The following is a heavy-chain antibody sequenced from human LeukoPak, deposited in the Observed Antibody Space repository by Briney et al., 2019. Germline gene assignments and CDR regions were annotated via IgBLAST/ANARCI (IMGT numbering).Heavy chain of an antibody. CDR1: GVTFSSYA. CDR2: ISWNSGSI. V-gene: IGHV3-9*01. D-gene: IGHD3-3*01. Sequence: GRSLRLSCAASGVTFSSYAMHGVRQAPGEGLEGVSGISWNSGSIGYADSVKGRFTISRDNAKNSLYLQMNSLRAEDTALYYCAKDSEGGDFWSGYYNYWGQGTLVTVSS. CDR3: AKDSEGGDFWSGYYNY. J-gene: IGHJ4*02.